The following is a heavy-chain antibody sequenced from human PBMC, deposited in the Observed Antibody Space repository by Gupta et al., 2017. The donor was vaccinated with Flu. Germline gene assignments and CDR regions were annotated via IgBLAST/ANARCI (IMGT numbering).Heavy chain of an antibody. D-gene: IGHD1-26*01. J-gene: IGHJ3*02. CDR3: ARDPGWGAFDM. CDR2: IDSGGDRV. Sequence: WDRQATGRGLENVSMIDSGGDRVYYMDSVKGRFTISRDNAKNSLILQMNSLRAEDTAVYYCARDPGWGAFDMWGQGTLVTISS. V-gene: IGHV3-7*01.